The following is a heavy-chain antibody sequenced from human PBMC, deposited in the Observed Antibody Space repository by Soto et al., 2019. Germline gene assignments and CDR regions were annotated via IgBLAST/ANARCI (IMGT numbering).Heavy chain of an antibody. CDR2: IFYSGNT. V-gene: IGHV4-31*03. D-gene: IGHD2-2*01. CDR1: GGSINSGGYY. CDR3: ARVRGRAHQYHYGMDV. Sequence: PSETLSLTCIVSGGSINSGGYYWNWIRQHPGKGLEWIGYIFYSGNTYYNPSLKSRVIISVDTSKNQFSLKLSTVTAADTAVYYCARVRGRAHQYHYGMDVWGQGTTVTVSS. J-gene: IGHJ6*02.